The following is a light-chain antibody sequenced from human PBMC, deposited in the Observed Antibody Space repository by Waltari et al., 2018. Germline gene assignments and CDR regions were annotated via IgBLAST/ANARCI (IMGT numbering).Light chain of an antibody. CDR2: DAS. CDR3: QQYETLEALS. CDR1: QAISDY. V-gene: IGKV1-33*01. J-gene: IGKJ4*01. Sequence: DIQMIQSPSSLSASVGDRVTITCQASQAISDYLNWYQHKPGKAPKLLIYDASVLETGVPSRFTGSGSGTDFTFTITSLRPEDSATYYCQQYETLEALSFGGGTKVEIK.